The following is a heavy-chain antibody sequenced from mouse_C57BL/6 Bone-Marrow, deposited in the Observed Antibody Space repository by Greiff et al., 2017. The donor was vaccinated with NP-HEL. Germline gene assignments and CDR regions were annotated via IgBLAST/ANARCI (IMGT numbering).Heavy chain of an antibody. Sequence: VQRVESGPGLVAPSQSLSITCTASGFSLTSYGVHWVRQPPGKGLEWLVVIWSDGSTTYNSALKSRLSIRKDNAKSQVFLKMNSRQTDDTAMYYCARQPVRDYYAMDYWGQGTSVTVSS. CDR1: GFSLTSYG. CDR2: IWSDGST. J-gene: IGHJ4*01. D-gene: IGHD1-1*01. CDR3: ARQPVRDYYAMDY. V-gene: IGHV2-6-1*01.